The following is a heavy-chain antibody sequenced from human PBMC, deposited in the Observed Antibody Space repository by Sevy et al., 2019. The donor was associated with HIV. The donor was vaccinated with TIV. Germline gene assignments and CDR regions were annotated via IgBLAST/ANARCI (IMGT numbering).Heavy chain of an antibody. CDR1: EFTFSSYC. CDR2: IKQDGSEK. J-gene: IGHJ6*02. CDR3: ARSGGSYDYGMDV. Sequence: GGSLRLSCAASEFTFSSYCMSWVRQAPGKGLEWVANIKQDGSEKYYVDSVKGRFTISRDNAKNSLYLQMNSLRAEDMAVYYCARSGGSYDYGMDVWGQGTTVTVSS. D-gene: IGHD1-26*01. V-gene: IGHV3-7*01.